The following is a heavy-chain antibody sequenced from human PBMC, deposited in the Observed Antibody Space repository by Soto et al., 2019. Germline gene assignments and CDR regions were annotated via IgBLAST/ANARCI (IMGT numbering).Heavy chain of an antibody. D-gene: IGHD1-26*01. Sequence: PVESLQLSSKCSGCSCTSYWIGWVRQIPEKGLEWMGIIYPGDSDTRYSPSFQGQVTISADKSISTAYLQWSSLKASDTAMYYCARHDVDGYGGNYYYYMDVWGKGTTVTVSS. V-gene: IGHV5-51*01. J-gene: IGHJ6*03. CDR1: GCSCTSYW. CDR2: IYPGDSDT. CDR3: ARHDVDGYGGNYYYYMDV.